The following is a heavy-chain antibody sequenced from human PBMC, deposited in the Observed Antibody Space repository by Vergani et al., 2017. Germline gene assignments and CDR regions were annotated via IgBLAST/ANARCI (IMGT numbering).Heavy chain of an antibody. CDR3: ARDSPPDIVVVPAAPYYYYGMDV. V-gene: IGHV1-69*13. D-gene: IGHD2-2*01. Sequence: QVQLVQSGAEVKKPGSSVKVSCKASGGPFKNSAFSWVRQVPGQGLEWMGRIITFFGTTDYAQKFQGRFTIIADEFTKTVDMQLSNLRSEDTAVYYCARDSPPDIVVVPAAPYYYYGMDVWGQGTTVTVSS. J-gene: IGHJ6*02. CDR1: GGPFKNSA. CDR2: IITFFGTT.